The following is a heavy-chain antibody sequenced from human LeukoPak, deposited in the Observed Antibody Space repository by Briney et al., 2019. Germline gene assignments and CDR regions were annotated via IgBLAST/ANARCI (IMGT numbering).Heavy chain of an antibody. J-gene: IGHJ4*02. CDR1: GFTFSSYS. D-gene: IGHD5-24*01. CDR2: ISSSSSTI. V-gene: IGHV3-48*04. CDR3: AGDTVEMAADY. Sequence: GGSLRLSCAASGFTFSSYSMNWVRQAPGKGLEWVSYISSSSSTIYYADSVKGRFTISRDNAKNSLYLQMNSLRAEDTAVYYCAGDTVEMAADYWGQGTLVTVSS.